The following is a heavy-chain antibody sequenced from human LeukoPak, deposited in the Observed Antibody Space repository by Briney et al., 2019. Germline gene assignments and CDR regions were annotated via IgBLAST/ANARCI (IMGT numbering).Heavy chain of an antibody. CDR2: ISYDGSNK. Sequence: GGSLRLSCAASGFTFSSYGMHWVRQAPGKGLEWVAVISYDGSNKYYADSVKGRFTISRDNSKNTLYLQMNSLRAEDTAVYYCAKLTLVLRYFDWLANDYFDYWGQGTLVTVSS. J-gene: IGHJ4*02. CDR1: GFTFSSYG. V-gene: IGHV3-30*18. CDR3: AKLTLVLRYFDWLANDYFDY. D-gene: IGHD3-9*01.